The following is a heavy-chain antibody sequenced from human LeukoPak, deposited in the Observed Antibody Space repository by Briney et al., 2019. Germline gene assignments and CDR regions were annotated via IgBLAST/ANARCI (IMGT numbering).Heavy chain of an antibody. V-gene: IGHV4-59*11. CDR3: ARESRYCSSTSCGFDP. Sequence: PSETLSLTCTVSGGSISSHYWSWIRQPPGKGREWIGYIYYSGSTNYNPSLKSRVTISVDTSKNQFSLKLSSVTAADTAVYYCARESRYCSSTSCGFDPWGQGTLVTVSS. D-gene: IGHD2-2*01. CDR1: GGSISSHY. J-gene: IGHJ5*02. CDR2: IYYSGST.